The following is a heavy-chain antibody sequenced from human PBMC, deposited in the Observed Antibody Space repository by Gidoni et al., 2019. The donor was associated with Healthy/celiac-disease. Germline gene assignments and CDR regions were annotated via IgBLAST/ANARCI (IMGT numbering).Heavy chain of an antibody. CDR1: GYTFTGYY. CDR2: INPNSGGT. Sequence: QVQLVQSGPEVKKPGASVQVSCKASGYTFTGYYMHWVRQAPGQGLEWMGWINPNSGGTNYAQKFQGRVTMTRDTSISTAYMELSRLRSDDTAVYYCARVGPGYDFWSEKDYWGQGTLVTVSS. J-gene: IGHJ4*02. V-gene: IGHV1-2*02. D-gene: IGHD3-3*01. CDR3: ARVGPGYDFWSEKDY.